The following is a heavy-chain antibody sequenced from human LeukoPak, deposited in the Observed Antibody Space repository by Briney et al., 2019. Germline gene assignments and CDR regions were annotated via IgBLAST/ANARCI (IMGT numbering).Heavy chain of an antibody. CDR1: GFTFISYA. CDR3: ARDKENYFDY. V-gene: IGHV3-23*01. CDR2: ISGSGGST. Sequence: GGSLRLSCAASGFTFISYAMSWVRQAPGKGLDWVSAISGSGGSTYYADSVKGRFTISRDNAKNTLYLQMNSLRAEDTAVYYCARDKENYFDYWGQGTLVTVSS. J-gene: IGHJ4*02.